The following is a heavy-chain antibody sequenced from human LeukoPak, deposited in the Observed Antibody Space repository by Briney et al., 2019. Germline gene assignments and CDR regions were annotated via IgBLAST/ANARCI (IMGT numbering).Heavy chain of an antibody. D-gene: IGHD5-18*01. J-gene: IGHJ4*02. CDR1: GFTFSSYA. Sequence: PGGSLRLSCAASGFTFSSYAMHWVRQAPGKGLEWVAVISYDGSNKYYADSVKGRFTISRDNSKNTLYLQMNSLRAEDTAVYYCAKIIQLWSLESIDYWGQGTLVTVSS. CDR3: AKIIQLWSLESIDY. CDR2: ISYDGSNK. V-gene: IGHV3-30-3*02.